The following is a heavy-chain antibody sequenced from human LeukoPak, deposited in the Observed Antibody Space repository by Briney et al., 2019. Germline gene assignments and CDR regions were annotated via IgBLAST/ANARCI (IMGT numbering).Heavy chain of an antibody. CDR3: TRGWDH. V-gene: IGHV1-8*01. CDR1: GYTFTSHD. CDR2: INPDSGDA. J-gene: IGHJ4*02. Sequence: ASVKISCKVSGYTFTSHDINWVRQASGQGLEWMGYINPDSGDAGYAREFQGRRTVTRDNSITTAYMELDSLTGADTAVYYCTRGWDHWGLGTLVTVSS.